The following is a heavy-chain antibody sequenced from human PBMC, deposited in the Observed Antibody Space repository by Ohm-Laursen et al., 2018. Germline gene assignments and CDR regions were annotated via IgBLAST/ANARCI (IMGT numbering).Heavy chain of an antibody. Sequence: SLRLSCAATGFTFSSYGMHWVRQAPGKGLEWVAVISYDGSNKYYADSVKGRFTISRDNSKNTLYLQMNSLRAEDTAVYYCAKGMDYDYFDYWGQGTLVTVSS. D-gene: IGHD4-17*01. CDR3: AKGMDYDYFDY. CDR1: GFTFSSYG. V-gene: IGHV3-30*18. CDR2: ISYDGSNK. J-gene: IGHJ4*02.